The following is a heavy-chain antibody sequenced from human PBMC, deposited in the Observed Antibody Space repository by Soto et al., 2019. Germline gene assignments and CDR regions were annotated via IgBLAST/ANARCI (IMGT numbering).Heavy chain of an antibody. CDR2: ISYDGSNK. CDR1: GFTFSSYG. D-gene: IGHD4-4*01. Sequence: QVQLVESGGGVVQPGRSLRLSCAASGFTFSSYGMHWVRQAPGKGLEWVAAISYDGSNKYYADSVKGRFTISRDNSKNTLYLQMNSLRAEDTAVYYCAKDFYDYRYYYYYYGMDVWGQGTTVTVSS. J-gene: IGHJ6*02. V-gene: IGHV3-30*18. CDR3: AKDFYDYRYYYYYYGMDV.